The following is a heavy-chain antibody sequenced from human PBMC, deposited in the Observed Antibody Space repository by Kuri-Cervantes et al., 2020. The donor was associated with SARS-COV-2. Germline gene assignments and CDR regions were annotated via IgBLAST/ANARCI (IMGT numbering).Heavy chain of an antibody. CDR1: GYTFTSYA. D-gene: IGHD2-15*01. Sequence: ASVKVSCKASGYTFTSYAMHWVRQAPGQRLEWMGWSNAGNGNTKYSQEFQGRVTITRDTSTSTAYMELRSLRSDDTAVYYCAAGLYCSSGSCYGGDYWGQGTLVTVSS. CDR2: SNAGNGNT. V-gene: IGHV1-3*02. J-gene: IGHJ4*02. CDR3: AAGLYCSSGSCYGGDY.